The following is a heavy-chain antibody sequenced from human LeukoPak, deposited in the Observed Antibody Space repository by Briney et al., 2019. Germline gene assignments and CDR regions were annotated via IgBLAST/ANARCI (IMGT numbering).Heavy chain of an antibody. V-gene: IGHV1-2*02. Sequence: ASVKVSCEASGYTFTDYYMHWVRQAPGQGLEWMGWINPDSGDTNYAQKFQGRVTMTRDTSISTAYMELSSLRSEDTAVYYCARDNDSRDPPHFDYWGQGTLVTVSS. J-gene: IGHJ4*02. CDR2: INPDSGDT. D-gene: IGHD3-16*01. CDR3: ARDNDSRDPPHFDY. CDR1: GYTFTDYY.